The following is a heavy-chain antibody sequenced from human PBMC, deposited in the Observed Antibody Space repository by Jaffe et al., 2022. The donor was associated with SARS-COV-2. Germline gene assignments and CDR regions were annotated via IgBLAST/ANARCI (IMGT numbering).Heavy chain of an antibody. V-gene: IGHV3-74*01. J-gene: IGHJ4*02. Sequence: EAQLVESGGGLVQPGGSLRLSCAASGFIFSSYWMYWVRQAPGKGLEWVSRINSDGSSTSYADSVKGRFTISRDNAKNTLYLQMNSLRGDDTAVYYCARTGSKNYLFFDSWGQGTLVTVSS. CDR1: GFIFSSYW. D-gene: IGHD3-10*01. CDR3: ARTGSKNYLFFDS. CDR2: INSDGSST.